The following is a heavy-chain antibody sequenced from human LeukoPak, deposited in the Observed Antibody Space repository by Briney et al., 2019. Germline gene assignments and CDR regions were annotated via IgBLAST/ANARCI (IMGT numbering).Heavy chain of an antibody. CDR2: ISSSSSYI. CDR3: AKVPYYDILTGYYDY. D-gene: IGHD3-9*01. Sequence: GGSLRLSCAASGFTFSSYSMNWVRQAPGKGLEWVSSISSSSSYIYYADSVKGRFTISRDNAKNSLYLQMNSLRAEDTAVYYCAKVPYYDILTGYYDYWGQGTLVTVSS. J-gene: IGHJ4*02. V-gene: IGHV3-21*01. CDR1: GFTFSSYS.